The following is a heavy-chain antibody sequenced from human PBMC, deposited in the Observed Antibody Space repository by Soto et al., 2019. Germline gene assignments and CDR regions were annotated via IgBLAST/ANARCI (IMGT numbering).Heavy chain of an antibody. CDR2: ISGSGGST. D-gene: IGHD6-6*01. J-gene: IGHJ6*02. CDR1: VFTFSSYA. CDR3: AKSSPSSIAAPVGGMDV. V-gene: IGHV3-23*01. Sequence: GGSLRLSCAASVFTFSSYAMSWVRQAPGKGLEWVSAISGSGGSTYYADSVKGRFTISRDNSKNTLYLQMNSLRAEDTAVYYCAKSSPSSIAAPVGGMDVWGQGTTVTVSS.